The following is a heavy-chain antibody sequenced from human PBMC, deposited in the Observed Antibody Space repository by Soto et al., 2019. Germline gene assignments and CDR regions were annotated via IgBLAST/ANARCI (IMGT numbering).Heavy chain of an antibody. Sequence: GGSLRLSCAASGFTFRSYAMSWVRQAPGKGLEWVSGISGSGISTHYADSVKGRFTVSRDNSKNTPYLQMNSLRAEDTAVYNCAKEPVGPDWYFDLWGRGTLVTVS. CDR3: AKEPVGPDWYFDL. CDR2: ISGSGIST. V-gene: IGHV3-23*01. CDR1: GFTFRSYA. J-gene: IGHJ2*01.